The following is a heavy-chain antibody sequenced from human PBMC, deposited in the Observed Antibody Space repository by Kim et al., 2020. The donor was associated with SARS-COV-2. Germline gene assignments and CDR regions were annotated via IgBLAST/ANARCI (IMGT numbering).Heavy chain of an antibody. V-gene: IGHV1-8*01. CDR3: ARGSGSGWYPDY. D-gene: IGHD6-19*01. Sequence: GHAQKFQGRVTMTRKTSISTAYMELSSLRSEATAVYYCARGSGSGWYPDYWGQGTLVTVSS. J-gene: IGHJ4*02.